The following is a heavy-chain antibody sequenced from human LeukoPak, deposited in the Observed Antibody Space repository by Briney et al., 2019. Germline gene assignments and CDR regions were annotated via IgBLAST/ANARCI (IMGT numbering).Heavy chain of an antibody. CDR1: GFTFRSHS. CDR3: ARDGGYEVINWFFNL. V-gene: IGHV3-21*01. CDR2: ISSTTNYI. D-gene: IGHD2-2*01. J-gene: IGHJ2*01. Sequence: AGGSLRLSCVVSGFTFRSHSMNWVRQAPGKGLEWVSSISSTTNYIYYGDSVKGRFTISRDNAQNSLYLEMNSLRAEDTAVYYCARDGGYEVINWFFNLRGRGTLVTVSS.